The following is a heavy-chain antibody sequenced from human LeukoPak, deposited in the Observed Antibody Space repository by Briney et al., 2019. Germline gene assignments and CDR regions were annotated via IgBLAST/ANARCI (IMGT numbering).Heavy chain of an antibody. J-gene: IGHJ4*02. CDR3: AREGLGLRDSSGCHFDV. CDR2: MYSNGGGI. Sequence: ASVKVSCKASGYTFNSYFMHWLRQAPGQEPEWMGIMYSNGGGIDYAQQFQGRVTMTRDTSTSTVYMELSSLRSEDTAVYYCAREGLGLRDSSGCHFDVWGQGTLVTVSS. D-gene: IGHD3-22*01. V-gene: IGHV1-46*02. CDR1: GYTFNSYF.